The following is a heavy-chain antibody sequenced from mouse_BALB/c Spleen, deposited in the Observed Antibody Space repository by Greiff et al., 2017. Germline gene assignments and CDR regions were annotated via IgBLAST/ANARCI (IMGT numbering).Heavy chain of an antibody. CDR2: IDPANGNT. Sequence: VQLQQSGAELVKPGASVKLSCTASGFNIKDTYMHWVNQRPEQGLEWIGRIDPANGNTKYDPKFQGKATITADTSSNTAYLQLSSLTSEDTAVYYCARGYYDYAMDYWGQGTSVTVSS. V-gene: IGHV14-3*02. CDR3: ARGYYDYAMDY. CDR1: GFNIKDTY. D-gene: IGHD1-1*01. J-gene: IGHJ4*01.